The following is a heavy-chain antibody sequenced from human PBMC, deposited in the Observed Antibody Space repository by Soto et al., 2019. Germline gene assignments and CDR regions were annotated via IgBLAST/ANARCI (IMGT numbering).Heavy chain of an antibody. J-gene: IGHJ4*02. CDR2: IWYDGSNK. CDR3: ARGDGSSWPQYYFDY. Sequence: QVQLVESGGGVVQPGRSLRLSCAASGFTFSSYGMHWVRQAPGRGLEWVTIIWYDGSNKYYADSVKGRFTISRDNSKNTVYLQMSSLRAEDTAVYYCARGDGSSWPQYYFDYWGQGTLVTVSS. CDR1: GFTFSSYG. V-gene: IGHV3-33*01. D-gene: IGHD6-13*01.